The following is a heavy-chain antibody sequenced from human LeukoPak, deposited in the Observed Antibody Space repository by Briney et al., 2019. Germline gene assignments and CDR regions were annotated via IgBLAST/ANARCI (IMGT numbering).Heavy chain of an antibody. V-gene: IGHV4-4*07. CDR2: IYTSGST. D-gene: IGHD5-24*01. CDR1: GGSISSYY. Sequence: SETLSLTCTVSGGSISSYYWSWIRQPAGKGLEWIGRIYTSGSTNYNPSLKSRVTMSVDTSKNQFSLKLSSVTAADTAVYYCAREVSEMATINWFDPWGQGTLDTVSS. CDR3: AREVSEMATINWFDP. J-gene: IGHJ5*02.